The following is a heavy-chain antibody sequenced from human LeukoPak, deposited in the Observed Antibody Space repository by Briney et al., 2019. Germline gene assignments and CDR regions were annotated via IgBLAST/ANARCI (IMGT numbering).Heavy chain of an antibody. CDR1: GFTVSSNY. V-gene: IGHV3-66*01. CDR3: ARVKYGSLFDY. Sequence: GGSLRLSCAASGFTVSSNYMSWVRQAPGKGLEWVSVIYSGGSTYYADSVKGRFTISRDNSKNTLYLQMNSLRAEDTAVYYCARVKYGSLFDYWGQGTLVTVSS. CDR2: IYSGGST. J-gene: IGHJ4*02. D-gene: IGHD6-6*01.